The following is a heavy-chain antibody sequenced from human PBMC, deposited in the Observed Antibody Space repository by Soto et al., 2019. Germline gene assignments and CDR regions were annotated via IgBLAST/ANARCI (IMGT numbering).Heavy chain of an antibody. J-gene: IGHJ4*02. CDR3: ARGFSSGYTYGHDS. V-gene: IGHV4-4*07. CDR2: IYASGST. CDR1: GGSISSYY. Sequence: SETLSLTCTVSGGSISSYYWSWIRQPAGKGLEWIGRIYASGSTNYNPSLQSRVTMSVDTSKNQFSLTLSFVTAADTAVYYCARGFSSGYTYGHDSWGQGTLVTVSS. D-gene: IGHD6-25*01.